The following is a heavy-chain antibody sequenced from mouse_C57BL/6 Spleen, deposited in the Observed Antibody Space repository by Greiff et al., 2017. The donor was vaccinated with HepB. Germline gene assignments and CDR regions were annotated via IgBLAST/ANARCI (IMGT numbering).Heavy chain of an antibody. J-gene: IGHJ4*01. D-gene: IGHD4-1*01. Sequence: QVQLQQSGPELVKPGASVKISCKASGYAFSSSWMNWVKQRPGKGLEWIGRIYPGDGDTNYNGKFKGKATLTADKSSSTAYMQLSSLTSEDSAVYFCALLTGPYYYAMDYWGQGTSVTVSS. CDR1: GYAFSSSW. V-gene: IGHV1-82*01. CDR3: ALLTGPYYYAMDY. CDR2: IYPGDGDT.